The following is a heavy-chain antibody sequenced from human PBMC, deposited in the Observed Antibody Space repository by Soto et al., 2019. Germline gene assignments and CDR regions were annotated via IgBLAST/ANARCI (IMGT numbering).Heavy chain of an antibody. CDR1: SSW. Sequence: SSWIGGVRKTTENGLEWVANIKDDGSETYYVDSVKGRFTISRDNAKNSLYLQMNSLRVEDTAVYYCVNSYAERGLYEGIDFRGRGTVVSVYS. V-gene: IGHV3-7*03. CDR2: IKDDGSET. CDR3: VNSYAERGLYEGIDF. D-gene: IGHD6-19*01. J-gene: IGHJ4*02.